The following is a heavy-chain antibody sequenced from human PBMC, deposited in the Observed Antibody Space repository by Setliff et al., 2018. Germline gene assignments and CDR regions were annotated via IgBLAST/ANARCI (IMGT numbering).Heavy chain of an antibody. D-gene: IGHD6-13*01. CDR1: GFAFGDYA. V-gene: IGHV3-49*04. J-gene: IGHJ6*02. CDR2: IKNKGYGETT. CDR3: TRVGRQLVYYYYGMDV. Sequence: GGSLRLSCAASGFAFGDYAMSWVRQAPGKGLEWIGLIKNKGYGETTEFAASVKGRFTISRDDSKSIAYLQMNSLKTEDTAVYYCTRVGRQLVYYYYGMDVWGQGTTVTVS.